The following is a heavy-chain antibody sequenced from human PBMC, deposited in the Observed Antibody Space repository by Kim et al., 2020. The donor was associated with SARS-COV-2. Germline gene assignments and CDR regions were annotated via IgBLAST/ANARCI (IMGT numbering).Heavy chain of an antibody. Sequence: SVKVSCKASGGTFSSYAISWVRQAPGQGLEWMGGIIPIFGTANYAQKFQGRVTITADESTSTAYMELSSLRSEDTAVYYCAGQGLLRYFDWLGYFDYWGQGTLVTDSS. J-gene: IGHJ4*02. D-gene: IGHD3-9*01. CDR3: AGQGLLRYFDWLGYFDY. CDR1: GGTFSSYA. CDR2: IIPIFGTA. V-gene: IGHV1-69*13.